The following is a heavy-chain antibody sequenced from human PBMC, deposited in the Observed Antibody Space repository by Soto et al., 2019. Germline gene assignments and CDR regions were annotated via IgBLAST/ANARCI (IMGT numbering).Heavy chain of an antibody. CDR3: SRGSSGWSGIDY. CDR2: INEDGSHI. CDR1: EFTFSSYW. Sequence: EVQLVESGGGLVQPGGSLRVSCTASEFTFSSYWMHWVRQAPGKGLVWVSRINEDGSHILHADSVKGRFTISRDNAKNTLFLQMSSLRAEDTAIYYCSRGSSGWSGIDYWGPGTLVTVSS. V-gene: IGHV3-74*01. J-gene: IGHJ4*02. D-gene: IGHD6-19*01.